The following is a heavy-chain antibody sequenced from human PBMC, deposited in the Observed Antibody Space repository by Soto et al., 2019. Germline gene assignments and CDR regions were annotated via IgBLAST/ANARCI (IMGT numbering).Heavy chain of an antibody. CDR3: AKFRGAAADILYYFDY. J-gene: IGHJ4*02. CDR2: ISGSGGST. Sequence: GGSLRLSCAASGFTFSSYAMSWVRQPPGKGLEWVSAISGSGGSTYYAHSVKGRFTISRDNSKNTLYLQMNSLRAEDTAVYYCAKFRGAAADILYYFDYWGQGTLVTVSS. V-gene: IGHV3-23*01. CDR1: GFTFSSYA. D-gene: IGHD6-13*01.